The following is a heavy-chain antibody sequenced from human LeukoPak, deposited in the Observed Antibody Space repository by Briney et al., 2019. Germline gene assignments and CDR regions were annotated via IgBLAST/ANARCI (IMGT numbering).Heavy chain of an antibody. Sequence: PGGSLRLSCAASGFTFSSYSMNWVRQAPGKGLEGVSYISSSSSTIYYADSVKGRFTISRDNAKNSLYLQMNSLRDEDTAVYYCARDRGRLYYDISTGYQLSSRPFDYWGQGTLVTVSS. CDR1: GFTFSSYS. CDR2: ISSSSSTI. J-gene: IGHJ4*02. D-gene: IGHD3-9*01. CDR3: ARDRGRLYYDISTGYQLSSRPFDY. V-gene: IGHV3-48*02.